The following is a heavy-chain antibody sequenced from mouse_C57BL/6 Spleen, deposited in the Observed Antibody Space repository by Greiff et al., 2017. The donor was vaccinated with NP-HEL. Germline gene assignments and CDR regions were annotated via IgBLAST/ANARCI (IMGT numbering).Heavy chain of an antibody. D-gene: IGHD2-4*01. V-gene: IGHV1-69*01. J-gene: IGHJ4*01. CDR2: IDPSDSYT. CDR3: ARAGDYVYAMDY. Sequence: QVQLQQPGAELVMPGASVKLSCKASGYTFTSYWMHWVKQRPGQGLEWIGEIDPSDSYTNYNQQFKGKSTLTVDKSSSTAYMQLSSLTSEDSAVYYCARAGDYVYAMDYWGQGTSVTVSS. CDR1: GYTFTSYW.